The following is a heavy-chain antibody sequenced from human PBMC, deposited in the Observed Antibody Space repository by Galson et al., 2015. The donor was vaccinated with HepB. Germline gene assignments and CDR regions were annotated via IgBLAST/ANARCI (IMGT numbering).Heavy chain of an antibody. Sequence: CAASGFTFSSYWMSLVRQAPGKGREWVANIKQEGSEKYYVDVVKGRFTISRGNAKNSLYLQMHSLRAEGTAVYYCARVSLSSSSWKKGWFDPWGQGTLVTVSS. CDR1: GFTFSSYW. CDR2: IKQEGSEK. CDR3: ARVSLSSSSWKKGWFDP. D-gene: IGHD6-13*01. V-gene: IGHV3-7*01. J-gene: IGHJ5*02.